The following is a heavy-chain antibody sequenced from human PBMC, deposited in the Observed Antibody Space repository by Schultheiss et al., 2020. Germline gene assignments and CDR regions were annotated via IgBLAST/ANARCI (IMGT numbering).Heavy chain of an antibody. CDR2: ISGSGGST. D-gene: IGHD1-26*01. CDR3: ARVGSETLSLDY. V-gene: IGHV3-23*01. CDR1: GFTFDDYG. Sequence: GGSLRLSCTASGFTFDDYGMIWVRQAPGKGLEWVSAISGSGGSTYYADSVKGRFTISRDNAKNSLYLQMNSLRAEDTAVYYCARVGSETLSLDYWGQGTLVTVSS. J-gene: IGHJ4*02.